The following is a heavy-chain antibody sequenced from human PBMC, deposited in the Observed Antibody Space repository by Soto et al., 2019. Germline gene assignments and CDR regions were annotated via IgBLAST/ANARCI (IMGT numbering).Heavy chain of an antibody. D-gene: IGHD3-10*01. CDR3: AKFGSCAEFDY. CDR1: GFTFSNYA. CDR2: ISGSGGST. J-gene: IGHJ4*02. V-gene: IGHV3-23*01. Sequence: EVQLLESGGGLVQPGGSLRLSCAASGFTFSNYAMSWVRQAPGKGLEWVSAISGSGGSTHYADSVKGRFTISRDNSKNTLYLQTNILRAEDTAVYSCAKFGSCAEFDYWGQGTLVTVSS.